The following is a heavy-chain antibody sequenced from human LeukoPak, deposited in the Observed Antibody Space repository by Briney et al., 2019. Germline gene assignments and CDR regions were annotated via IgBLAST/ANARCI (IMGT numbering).Heavy chain of an antibody. V-gene: IGHV1-2*06. CDR3: ARVLSSGSYSWFNP. J-gene: IGHJ5*02. CDR2: INPNSGGT. D-gene: IGHD1-26*01. CDR1: GYTFTGYY. Sequence: ASVKVSCKASGYTFTGYYMRWVRQAPGQGLEWMGRINPNSGGTNYAQKFQGRVTMTRDTSISTAYMELSRLRSDDTAVYYCARVLSSGSYSWFNPWGQGTLVTVSS.